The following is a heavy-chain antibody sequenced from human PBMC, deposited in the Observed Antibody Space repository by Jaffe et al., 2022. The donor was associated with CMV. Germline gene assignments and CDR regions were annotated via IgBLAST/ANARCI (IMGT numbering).Heavy chain of an antibody. CDR1: GGSISSSDYY. V-gene: IGHV4-39*01. CDR2: VSNSGRI. Sequence: QLQLQESGPGLVKSSETLSLTCTVSGGSISSSDYYWGWGWIRQPPGKGLEWIGSVSNSGRISYNPSLKSRVTISVDTSKNQFSLMLNSVTAADTAVYYCARQSVYSSGSLNWLDPWGQGTVVTVSS. CDR3: ARQSVYSSGSLNWLDP. J-gene: IGHJ5*02. D-gene: IGHD3-10*01.